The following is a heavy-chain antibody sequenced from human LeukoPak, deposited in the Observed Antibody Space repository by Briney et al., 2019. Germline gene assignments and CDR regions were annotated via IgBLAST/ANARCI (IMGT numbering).Heavy chain of an antibody. Sequence: PGGSLRLSCAASGFTFSSYAMSWVRQAPGKGLEWVSAISGSGGSTYYADSVKGRFTISRDNSKNTLYLQMNSLRAEDTAVYYCARDYHGSGSRYNWFDPWGQGTLVTVSS. CDR2: ISGSGGST. D-gene: IGHD3-10*01. CDR1: GFTFSSYA. J-gene: IGHJ5*02. CDR3: ARDYHGSGSRYNWFDP. V-gene: IGHV3-23*01.